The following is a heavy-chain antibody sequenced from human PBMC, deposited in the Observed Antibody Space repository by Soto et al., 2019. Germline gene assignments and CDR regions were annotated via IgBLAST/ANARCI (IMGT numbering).Heavy chain of an antibody. Sequence: QVQLVESGGGLVKPGGSLRLPCADSGFTFSDYYMSCIRQAPGKGLEWISYVSSSSINTNYADSVKGRFTISRDNAKNSLYLQMNSLRGEDTAVYYCERDGEDYGGNPDYWGQGTLVTVSP. CDR1: GFTFSDYY. V-gene: IGHV3-11*06. D-gene: IGHD4-17*01. CDR3: ERDGEDYGGNPDY. CDR2: VSSSSINT. J-gene: IGHJ4*02.